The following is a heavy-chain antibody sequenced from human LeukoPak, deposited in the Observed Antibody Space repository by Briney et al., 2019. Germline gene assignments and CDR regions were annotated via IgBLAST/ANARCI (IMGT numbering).Heavy chain of an antibody. J-gene: IGHJ1*01. D-gene: IGHD5-12*01. V-gene: IGHV3-23*01. Sequence: GGSLRLSCAASGFTFSSYAMSWVRQAPGKGLEWVSAISGIGGTTYYADSVKGRFTISRDNSMNTLYLQINSLRAEDTAVYYCAKDVDNTGPRVYFLHWGQGTLVTVSS. CDR3: AKDVDNTGPRVYFLH. CDR2: ISGIGGTT. CDR1: GFTFSSYA.